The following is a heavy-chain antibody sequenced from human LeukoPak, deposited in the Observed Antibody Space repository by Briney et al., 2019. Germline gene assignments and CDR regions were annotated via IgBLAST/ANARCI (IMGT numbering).Heavy chain of an antibody. J-gene: IGHJ3*02. Sequence: SETLSLTCTVSGGSISSGGYYWSWIRQHPGKGLEWIGTIYYVGSTNYNPSLKSRVTISVDKSKNQFSLKLSSVTAADTAVYYCASSPIWFGNSDAFDIWGQGTMVTVSS. V-gene: IGHV4-39*07. D-gene: IGHD3-10*01. CDR1: GGSISSGGYY. CDR3: ASSPIWFGNSDAFDI. CDR2: IYYVGST.